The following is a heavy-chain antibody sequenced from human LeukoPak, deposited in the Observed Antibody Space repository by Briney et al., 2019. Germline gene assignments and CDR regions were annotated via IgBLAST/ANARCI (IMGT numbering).Heavy chain of an antibody. V-gene: IGHV1-18*01. J-gene: IGHJ4*02. CDR1: GYTFTSYG. D-gene: IGHD3-10*01. CDR3: ARHNYRSGSYLQGY. CDR2: ISAYNGNT. Sequence: ASVKVSCKASGYTFTSYGISWVRQAPGQGLEWMGWISAYNGNTNYAQKLQGRVTMTTDTSTSTAYMELRSLRSEDTAVYYCARHNYRSGSYLQGYWGQGTLVTVSS.